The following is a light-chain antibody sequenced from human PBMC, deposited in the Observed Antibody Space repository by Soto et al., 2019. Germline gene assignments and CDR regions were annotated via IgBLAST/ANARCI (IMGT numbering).Light chain of an antibody. V-gene: IGLV2-8*01. CDR2: EVT. CDR3: TSYVGNDIWV. CDR1: SSDVGAYKY. Sequence: QSALTQPPSASGSPGQSVTISCTGTSSDVGAYKYVSWYQQYPGKAPKLMIYEVTKRPSGVPDRFSGYKSGNTASLTVYGAQAEDEADYYCTSYVGNDIWVFGGGTKVTVL. J-gene: IGLJ3*02.